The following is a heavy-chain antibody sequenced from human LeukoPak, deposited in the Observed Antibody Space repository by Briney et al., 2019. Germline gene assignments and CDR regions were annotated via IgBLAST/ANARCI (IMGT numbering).Heavy chain of an antibody. CDR1: GYSFTSYW. CDR3: ARHVGYSAWNPDY. V-gene: IGHV5-51*01. CDR2: IYPYDSDT. J-gene: IGHJ4*02. Sequence: GESLKISCKASGYSFTSYWIGWVRQMPGKGLEWMGIIYPYDSDTRYSPSFQGQVTISADKSISTAYLQWSNLKASDTAMYYCARHVGYSAWNPDYWGQGTLVTVSS. D-gene: IGHD5-12*01.